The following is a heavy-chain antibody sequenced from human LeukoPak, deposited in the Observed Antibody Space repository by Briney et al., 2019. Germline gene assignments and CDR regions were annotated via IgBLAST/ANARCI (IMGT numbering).Heavy chain of an antibody. Sequence: SETLSLTCIVSGYSIISDYFWGWVRQPPGKGPEWIGSIFHSGDVYYNPSLTSRVTLSVDPSNNRSSLKVTSVTAADTAIYYCARVVASTSIDFWGQGTLVTVSS. CDR1: GYSIISDYF. CDR2: IFHSGDV. V-gene: IGHV4-38-2*02. CDR3: ARVVASTSIDF. D-gene: IGHD2-15*01. J-gene: IGHJ4*02.